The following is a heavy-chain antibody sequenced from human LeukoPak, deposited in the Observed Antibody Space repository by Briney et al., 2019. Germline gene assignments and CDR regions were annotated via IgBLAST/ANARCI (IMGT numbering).Heavy chain of an antibody. J-gene: IGHJ3*02. CDR1: GGSISSYY. CDR3: ARHMTVTYAFDI. V-gene: IGHV4-59*08. D-gene: IGHD4-17*01. CDR2: IYYSGST. Sequence: KASETLSLTCTVSGGSISSYYWSWIRQPPGKGLEWIGYIYYSGSTNYNPSLKSRVTISVDTSKNQCSLNLSSVTAADTAVYYCARHMTVTYAFDIWGQGTMVTVSS.